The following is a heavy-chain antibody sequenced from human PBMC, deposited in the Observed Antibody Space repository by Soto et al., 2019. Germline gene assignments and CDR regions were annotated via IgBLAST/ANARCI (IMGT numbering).Heavy chain of an antibody. CDR3: ARDWGVPYGMDV. D-gene: IGHD3-16*01. CDR1: GFSLKTTGMC. V-gene: IGHV4-30-4*08. Sequence: SGPTLVNPSQTLTLTCTFSGFSLKTTGMCVSWIRQPPGKGLEWIGYIYYSGSTYYNPSLKSRVTISVDTSKNQFSLKLSSVTAADTAVYYCARDWGVPYGMDVWGQGTPVTVSS. CDR2: IYYSGST. J-gene: IGHJ6*02.